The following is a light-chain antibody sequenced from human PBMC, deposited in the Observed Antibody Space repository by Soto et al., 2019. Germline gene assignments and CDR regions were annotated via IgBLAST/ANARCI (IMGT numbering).Light chain of an antibody. V-gene: IGLV1-51*01. CDR2: DNN. CDR3: GTWDSSLSAAV. J-gene: IGLJ1*01. Sequence: QSVLTQPPSVSAAPGQKVTISCSGSSYNIGNNYVSWYQQLPGTAPKLLIYDNNKRPSGIPDRFSGSKSGTSATLGITGLQTGDEADYYCGTWDSSLSAAVFGTGTKVTVL. CDR1: SYNIGNNY.